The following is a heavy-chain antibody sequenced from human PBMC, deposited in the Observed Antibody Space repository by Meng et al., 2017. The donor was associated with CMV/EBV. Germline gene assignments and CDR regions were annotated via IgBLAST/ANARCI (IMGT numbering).Heavy chain of an antibody. D-gene: IGHD5-18*01. Sequence: SVKVSCKASGGTFSSYAISWVRQAPGQGLEWMGGLIPILGIATYAQKSQGRVTITADKSTSTAYMELSGLRSEDTAVYYCATGYSPEWYYYGMDVWGQGTTVTVSS. CDR1: GGTFSSYA. J-gene: IGHJ6*02. CDR2: LIPILGIA. V-gene: IGHV1-69*10. CDR3: ATGYSPEWYYYGMDV.